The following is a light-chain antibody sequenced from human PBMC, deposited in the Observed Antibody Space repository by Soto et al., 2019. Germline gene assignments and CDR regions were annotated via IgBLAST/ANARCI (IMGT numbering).Light chain of an antibody. J-gene: IGKJ1*01. CDR3: QQSSSSPTWT. CDR1: QSIATY. V-gene: IGKV1-39*01. Sequence: DIQMTQSPSSLSASVGDRVTITCRASQSIATYLNWYQHKPGKAPHLLIYATSILQSGVPSRFSGSGSGTDFTLTISGLQPEDFATYYCQQSSSSPTWTFGQGTRWISN. CDR2: ATS.